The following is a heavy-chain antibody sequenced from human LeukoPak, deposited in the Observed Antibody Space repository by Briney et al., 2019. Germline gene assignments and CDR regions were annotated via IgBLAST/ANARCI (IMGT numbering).Heavy chain of an antibody. Sequence: SESLSLTCTVSGYSISSGYYWGWIRQPPGKGLEWIGSIYHSGSTYYNPSLKSRVTISVDTSKNQFSLKLSPVTAADTAVYYCARGTPLAVVVPPYWFDPWGQGTLVTVSS. V-gene: IGHV4-38-2*02. J-gene: IGHJ5*02. CDR3: ARGTPLAVVVPPYWFDP. CDR2: IYHSGST. D-gene: IGHD2-2*01. CDR1: GYSISSGYY.